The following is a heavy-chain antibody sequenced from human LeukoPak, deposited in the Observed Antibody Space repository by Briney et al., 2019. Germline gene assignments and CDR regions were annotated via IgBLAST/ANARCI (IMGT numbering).Heavy chain of an antibody. CDR1: GLTVSSNY. D-gene: IGHD6-13*01. V-gene: IGHV3-66*01. CDR2: IYSGGST. J-gene: IGHJ4*02. Sequence: PGGSLRLSCAASGLTVSSNYMNWVRQAPGKGLEWVSVIYSGGSTYYADSVKGRFTISRDNSKNTLYLQMNSLRAEDTAVYYCARDPGAASFDNWGQGTLVTVSS. CDR3: ARDPGAASFDN.